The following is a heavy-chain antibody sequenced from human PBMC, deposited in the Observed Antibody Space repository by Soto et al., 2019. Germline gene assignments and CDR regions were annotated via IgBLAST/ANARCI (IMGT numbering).Heavy chain of an antibody. Sequence: GGALRLSCGGSGFTLSRYAMSWGRPGPGKGAGGGSGISGSGGSTYYADSVKGRFTISRDNSKNTLYLQMNSLRAEDTAVYYCAKLSTYYYDSSGYYLASPKSPPYYFDYWGQGTLVTVSS. J-gene: IGHJ4*02. CDR3: AKLSTYYYDSSGYYLASPKSPPYYFDY. CDR1: GFTLSRYA. D-gene: IGHD3-22*01. V-gene: IGHV3-23*01. CDR2: ISGSGGST.